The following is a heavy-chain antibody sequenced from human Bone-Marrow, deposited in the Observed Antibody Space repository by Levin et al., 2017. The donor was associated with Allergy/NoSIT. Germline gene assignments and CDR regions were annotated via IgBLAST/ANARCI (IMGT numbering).Heavy chain of an antibody. D-gene: IGHD3-10*01. J-gene: IGHJ4*02. CDR2: ISNSSDTL. Sequence: GGSLRLSCAASGFTFSSYEMNWVRQTPGKGLEWISYISNSSDTLYYSDSVKGRFTISRDNAKRSLFLQMNSLRADDTAVYYCATPGTQYWGQGTLVTVSS. V-gene: IGHV3-48*03. CDR3: ATPGTQY. CDR1: GFTFSSYE.